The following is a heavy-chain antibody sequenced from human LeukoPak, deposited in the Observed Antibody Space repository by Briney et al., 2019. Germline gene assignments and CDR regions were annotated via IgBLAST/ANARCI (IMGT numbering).Heavy chain of an antibody. CDR2: ISGSGGST. D-gene: IGHD1-26*01. CDR1: GFTFSSYA. CDR3: AKVRSGSYPRYFDY. V-gene: IGHV3-23*01. Sequence: HPGGSLRLSCAASGFTFSSYAMSWVRQAPGKGLEWVSAISGSGGSTYYADSVKGRFTISRDNSNNTLYLQMNSLRAEDTAVYYCAKVRSGSYPRYFDYGGQGTLVTVSS. J-gene: IGHJ4*02.